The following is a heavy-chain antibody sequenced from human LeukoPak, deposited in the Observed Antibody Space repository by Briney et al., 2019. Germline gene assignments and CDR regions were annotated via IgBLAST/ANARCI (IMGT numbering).Heavy chain of an antibody. CDR1: GGSTSSYY. CDR3: AREDYDSSGYYN. D-gene: IGHD3-22*01. CDR2: IYYSGST. J-gene: IGHJ4*02. Sequence: SETLSLTCTVSGGSTSSYYWSWIRQPPGKGLEWIGYIYYSGSTNYNPSLKSRVTISVDTSKNQFSLKLSSVTAADTAVYYCAREDYDSSGYYNWGQGTLVTVSS. V-gene: IGHV4-59*01.